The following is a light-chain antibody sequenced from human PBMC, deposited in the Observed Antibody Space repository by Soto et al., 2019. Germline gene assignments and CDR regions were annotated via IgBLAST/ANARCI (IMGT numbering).Light chain of an antibody. CDR1: QSVNAAY. Sequence: EIVLTKSPGIVSLSPGERAILSCRASQSVNAAYLAWYQQRPGQAHRLLIYGASTRARGIPDRFGGSGSGTDFTLTISSLEPEDFAVYYCQQRSNWPPITVGQVTRLAI. CDR3: QQRSNWPPIT. J-gene: IGKJ5*01. CDR2: GAS. V-gene: IGKV3-11*01.